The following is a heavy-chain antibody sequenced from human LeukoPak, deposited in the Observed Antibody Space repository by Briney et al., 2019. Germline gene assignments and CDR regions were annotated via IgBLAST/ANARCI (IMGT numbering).Heavy chain of an antibody. Sequence: ASVKVSCKASGYTFTSYYMHWVRQAPGQGLEWMGIINPSGGSTSYAQKFQGRVTMTRDTSTSTVYMELSSLRSEDTAAYYCARDSEHIVLTLYAMGYWGQGTLVTVSS. CDR1: GYTFTSYY. CDR2: INPSGGST. J-gene: IGHJ4*02. D-gene: IGHD2-8*01. CDR3: ARDSEHIVLTLYAMGY. V-gene: IGHV1-46*01.